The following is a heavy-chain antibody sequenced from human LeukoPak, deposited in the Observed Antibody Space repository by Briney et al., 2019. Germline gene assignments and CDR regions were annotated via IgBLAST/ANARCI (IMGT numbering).Heavy chain of an antibody. CDR2: IAYDGSGK. V-gene: IGHV3-30*19. CDR3: ARDISGSWSFDY. J-gene: IGHJ4*02. CDR1: GFTFSSYG. Sequence: GGSLRLSCAASGFTFSSYGVHWVRQAPGKGLEWVAVIAYDGSGKSYADSVKGRFTISRDNSKNTLYLQMNSLRAEDTALYYCARDISGSWSFDYWGQGTLVTVSS. D-gene: IGHD2-15*01.